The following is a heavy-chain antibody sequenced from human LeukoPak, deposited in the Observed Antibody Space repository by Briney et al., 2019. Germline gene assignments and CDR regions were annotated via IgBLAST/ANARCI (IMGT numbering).Heavy chain of an antibody. CDR3: AKGGVDIVATIQSPHYYYYYMDV. Sequence: SGTLSLTCAVSGGSISSSNWWSWVRQPPGKGLEWIGEIYHSGSTNYNPSLKSRVTMSVDTSKNQFSLKLSSVTAADTAVYYCAKGGVDIVATIQSPHYYYYYMDVWGKGTTVTVSS. CDR2: IYHSGST. CDR1: GGSISSSNW. V-gene: IGHV4-4*02. J-gene: IGHJ6*03. D-gene: IGHD5-12*01.